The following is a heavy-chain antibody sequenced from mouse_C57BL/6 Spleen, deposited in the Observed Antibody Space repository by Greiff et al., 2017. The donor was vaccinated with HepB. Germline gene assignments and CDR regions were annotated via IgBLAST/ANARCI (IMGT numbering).Heavy chain of an antibody. CDR1: GYAFSSSW. J-gene: IGHJ2*01. CDR3: ARSSYYGSSYEDY. Sequence: VQLQQSGPELVKPGASVKISCKASGYAFSSSWMNWVKQRPGKGLEWIGRIYPGDGDTNYNGKFKGKATLTADKSSSTAYMQLSSLTSEDSAVYFCARSSYYGSSYEDYWGQGTTLTVSS. V-gene: IGHV1-82*01. D-gene: IGHD1-1*01. CDR2: IYPGDGDT.